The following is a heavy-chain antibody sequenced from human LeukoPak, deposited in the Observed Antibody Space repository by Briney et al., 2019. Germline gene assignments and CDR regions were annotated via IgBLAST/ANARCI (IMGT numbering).Heavy chain of an antibody. D-gene: IGHD5-18*01. CDR2: ISYDGSNK. V-gene: IGHV3-30*01. Sequence: PGGSLRLSCVASGFTFSTYWMSWVRQAPGKGLEWVAVISYDGSNKYYADSVKGRFTISRDNSKNTLYLQMNSLRAEDTAVYYCARAQLWMGLSDYWGQGTLVTVSS. CDR3: ARAQLWMGLSDY. CDR1: GFTFSTYW. J-gene: IGHJ4*02.